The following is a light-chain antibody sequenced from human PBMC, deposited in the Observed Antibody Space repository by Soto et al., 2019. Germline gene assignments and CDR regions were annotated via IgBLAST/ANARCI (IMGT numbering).Light chain of an antibody. V-gene: IGKV3-11*01. CDR3: QQRSTWPPFS. CDR1: QSIGSY. CDR2: DAS. Sequence: EIVLTQSPDTLSVSPGERATLSCRASQSIGSYLAWYQHKLGQPPRLLIYDASNRATGIPVRFSGSGSGTDFTLTISSLEPEDFAVYYCQQRSTWPPFSFGPGTKVDIK. J-gene: IGKJ3*01.